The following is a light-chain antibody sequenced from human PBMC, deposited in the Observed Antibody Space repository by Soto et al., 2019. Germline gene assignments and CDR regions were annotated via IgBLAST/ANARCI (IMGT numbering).Light chain of an antibody. CDR3: CSYAGSSTYV. CDR1: SSDVGSYNL. V-gene: IGLV2-23*02. Sequence: QSALTQPASVSGSPGQSITISCTGTSSDVGSYNLVSWYQQHPGKAPKLMIYEVSKRPSGVSNRFSGSKSGNTASQTISGLQAEDEADYYCCSYAGSSTYVFGTGTKVT. CDR2: EVS. J-gene: IGLJ1*01.